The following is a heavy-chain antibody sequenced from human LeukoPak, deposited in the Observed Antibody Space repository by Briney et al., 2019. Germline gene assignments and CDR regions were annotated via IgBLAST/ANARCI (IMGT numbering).Heavy chain of an antibody. V-gene: IGHV3-7*01. CDR2: IKQDGYEK. J-gene: IGHJ4*02. CDR3: ARDKIVGPTTLDY. Sequence: GGSLRLSCAASGFTFSGYWMSCVRQTPEKGLEWVANIKQDGYEKYYVDSVKGRFTISRDNARNSLYLQMTSLRADDTAIYYCARDKIVGPTTLDYWGQGTLVTVSS. D-gene: IGHD1-26*01. CDR1: GFTFSGYW.